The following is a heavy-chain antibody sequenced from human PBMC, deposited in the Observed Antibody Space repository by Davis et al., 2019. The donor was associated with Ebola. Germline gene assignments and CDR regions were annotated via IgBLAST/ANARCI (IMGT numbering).Heavy chain of an antibody. V-gene: IGHV5-51*01. Sequence: GESLKISCKGSEYSFTSYWIGWVRQMPGKGLEWMGIIYLGDSDTRYSPSFQGQVTISADKSISTAYLQWSSLKASDTAMYYCARQSSSWFNYFDYWGQGTLVTVSS. CDR1: EYSFTSYW. CDR3: ARQSSSWFNYFDY. CDR2: IYLGDSDT. D-gene: IGHD6-13*01. J-gene: IGHJ4*02.